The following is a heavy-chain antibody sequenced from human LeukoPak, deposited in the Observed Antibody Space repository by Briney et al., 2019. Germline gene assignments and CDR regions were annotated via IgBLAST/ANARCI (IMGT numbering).Heavy chain of an antibody. J-gene: IGHJ4*02. Sequence: SETLSLTCTVSGGSISSYYWSWIRQPPGKGLEWIGYIYYSGSTNYNPSLKSRVTISVDTSKNQFSLKLSSVTAADTVVYYCAMSYGDSRESYYFDYWGQGTLVTVSS. D-gene: IGHD4-17*01. CDR1: GGSISSYY. CDR2: IYYSGST. V-gene: IGHV4-59*12. CDR3: AMSYGDSRESYYFDY.